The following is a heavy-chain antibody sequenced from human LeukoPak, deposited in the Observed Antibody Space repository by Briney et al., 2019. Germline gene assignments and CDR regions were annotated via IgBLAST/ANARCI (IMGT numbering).Heavy chain of an antibody. V-gene: IGHV3-21*01. CDR1: GFTFSDYT. J-gene: IGHJ4*02. D-gene: IGHD6-19*01. CDR2: IGSVTTYI. Sequence: PGGSLRLSCAASGFTFSDYTMNWVRQAPGKGLEWVSSIGSVTTYIYYADSVKGRFTTSRDNAKNSLSLQMNSLRAEDTAVYYCARAIAVAGPYYFDYWGQGTLVTVSS. CDR3: ARAIAVAGPYYFDY.